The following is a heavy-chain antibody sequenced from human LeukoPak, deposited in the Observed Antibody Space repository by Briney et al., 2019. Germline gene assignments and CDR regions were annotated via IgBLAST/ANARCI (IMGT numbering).Heavy chain of an antibody. D-gene: IGHD2-2*01. CDR2: MNPNSGNT. J-gene: IGHJ6*03. Sequence: GASVKVSCKASGYTFTSYDINWVRQATGQGLEWMGWMNPNSGNTGYAQKFQGRVTITSNTSISTAYMELSSLRSEDTAVYYCARRGRNGFVVVPAATYYYYMDVWGKGTTVTVSS. V-gene: IGHV1-8*03. CDR3: ARRGRNGFVVVPAATYYYYMDV. CDR1: GYTFTSYD.